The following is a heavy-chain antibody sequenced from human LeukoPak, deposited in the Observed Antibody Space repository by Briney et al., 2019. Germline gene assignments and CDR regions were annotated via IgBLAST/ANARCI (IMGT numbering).Heavy chain of an antibody. J-gene: IGHJ4*02. CDR3: AGPIVVVPAALTADDY. V-gene: IGHV3-48*02. D-gene: IGHD2-2*01. CDR2: ISSSSSTI. Sequence: GRSLRLSCAASGFTFSSYSMNWARQTPGKGLEWVSYISSSSSTIYYADSVKGRFTISRDNAKSSLYLQMNSLRDEDTAVYYCAGPIVVVPAALTADDYWGQGTLVTVSS. CDR1: GFTFSSYS.